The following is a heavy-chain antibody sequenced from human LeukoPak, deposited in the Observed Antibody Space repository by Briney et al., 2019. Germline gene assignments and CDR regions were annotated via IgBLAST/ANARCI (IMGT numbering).Heavy chain of an antibody. J-gene: IGHJ4*02. CDR1: GDPISSYY. V-gene: IGHV4-59*12. CDR3: AREGGTRGASIDY. Sequence: SETLSLTCAVSGDPISSYYWSWLRQPPGKGLEWIGYIYYSGSTNYNASLKSRVTMSIDTSKNQFSLKLSSVTAADTAVYYCAREGGTRGASIDYWGQGTLVAVSS. CDR2: IYYSGST. D-gene: IGHD3-10*01.